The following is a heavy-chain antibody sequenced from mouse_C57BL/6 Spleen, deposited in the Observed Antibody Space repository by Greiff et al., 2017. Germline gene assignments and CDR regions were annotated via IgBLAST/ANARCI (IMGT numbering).Heavy chain of an antibody. J-gene: IGHJ3*01. CDR2: IHPNSGST. CDR3: ARMSNYSWFAD. Sequence: QVQLQQPGAELVKPGASVKLSCKASGYTFTSYWMHWVKQRPGQGLEWIGMIHPNSGSTNYNEKFKSKATLTVDKSSSTAYMQLRRLATEDSAVYYGARMSNYSWFADWGQGALVTVSA. CDR1: GYTFTSYW. D-gene: IGHD2-5*01. V-gene: IGHV1-64*01.